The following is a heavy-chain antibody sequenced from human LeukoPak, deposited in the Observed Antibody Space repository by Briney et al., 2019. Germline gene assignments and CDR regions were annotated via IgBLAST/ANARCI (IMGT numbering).Heavy chain of an antibody. CDR1: GYTLTELS. J-gene: IGHJ3*02. D-gene: IGHD3-9*01. CDR3: ATVAIFPHAFDI. CDR2: FDPEDGET. V-gene: IGHV1-24*01. Sequence: ASVKVSCKVSGYTLTELSMHWVRQAPGKGLEWMGGFDPEDGETIYAQKFQGRVTMTEDTSTDTAYMELSSLRSEDTAVYYCATVAIFPHAFDIWGQGTMVTVSS.